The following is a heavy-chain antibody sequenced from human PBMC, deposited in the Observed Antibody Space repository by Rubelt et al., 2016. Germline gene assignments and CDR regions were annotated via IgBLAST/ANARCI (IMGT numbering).Heavy chain of an antibody. V-gene: IGHV4-39*07. CDR1: GDSISSSSYY. D-gene: IGHD1-7*01. CDR3: ARDPGNYVGFDY. CDR2: IYYSGSA. Sequence: QLQLQESGPGLVKPSETLSLTCTVSGDSISSSSYYWGWIRQPPGKGLEWIGSIYYSGSAYYNPSLMSRVTRSVDTAKNQFSLKLSSVTDADTAGYYCARDPGNYVGFDYWGQGTLVTVSS. J-gene: IGHJ4*02.